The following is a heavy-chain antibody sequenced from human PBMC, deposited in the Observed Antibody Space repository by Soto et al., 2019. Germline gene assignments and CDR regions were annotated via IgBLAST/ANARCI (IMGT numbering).Heavy chain of an antibody. Sequence: GASVKLSCKASGCTFRSYTISWVRQAPGQGLEWMGRIIPILGIANYAQKFQGRVTITADKSTSTAYMELSSLRSEDTAVYYCARDGGYDILTGYSYGMDVWGQGTTVTVSS. CDR2: IIPILGIA. V-gene: IGHV1-69*04. D-gene: IGHD3-9*01. CDR3: ARDGGYDILTGYSYGMDV. CDR1: GCTFRSYT. J-gene: IGHJ6*02.